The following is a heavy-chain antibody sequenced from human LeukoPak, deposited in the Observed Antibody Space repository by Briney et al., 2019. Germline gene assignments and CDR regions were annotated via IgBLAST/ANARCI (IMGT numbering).Heavy chain of an antibody. CDR1: GGSFSGYY. V-gene: IGHV4-34*01. CDR3: ARPGMTTVTTGWFDP. Sequence: SETLSLTCAVYGGSFSGYYWSWIRQPPGKGLEWIGSIYYSGSTYYNPSLKSRVTISVDTSKNQFSLKLSSVTAADTAVYYCARPGMTTVTTGWFDPWGKGTTVTVSS. J-gene: IGHJ6*04. D-gene: IGHD4-17*01. CDR2: IYYSGST.